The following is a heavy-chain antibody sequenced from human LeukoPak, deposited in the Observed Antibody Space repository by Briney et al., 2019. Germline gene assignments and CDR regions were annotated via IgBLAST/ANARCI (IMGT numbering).Heavy chain of an antibody. CDR2: ISSSSSYI. D-gene: IGHD3-3*01. Sequence: GGSLRLSCAASGFTFSSYSMNWVRQAPGKGLEWVSSISSSSSYIYYADSVKGRFTISRDNAKRTLYLQMNSLRAEDTAVYYCVRGMRDFWSGFDAFDLWGQGTMVIVSS. J-gene: IGHJ3*01. CDR1: GFTFSSYS. V-gene: IGHV3-21*01. CDR3: VRGMRDFWSGFDAFDL.